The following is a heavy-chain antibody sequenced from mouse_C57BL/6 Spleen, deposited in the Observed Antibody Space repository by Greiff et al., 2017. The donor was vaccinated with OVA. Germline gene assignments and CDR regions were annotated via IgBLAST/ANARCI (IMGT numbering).Heavy chain of an antibody. D-gene: IGHD1-1*01. CDR2: ISSGGDYI. J-gene: IGHJ4*01. V-gene: IGHV5-9-1*02. Sequence: DVQLQESGEGLVKPGGSLKLSCAASGFTFSSYAMSWVRQTPEKRLEWVAYISSGGDYIYYADTVKGRFTFSRDNARNTRYLQMSSLKSEDTAMYYCTRDYYGSSYGYYAMDYWGQGTSVTVSS. CDR1: GFTFSSYA. CDR3: TRDYYGSSYGYYAMDY.